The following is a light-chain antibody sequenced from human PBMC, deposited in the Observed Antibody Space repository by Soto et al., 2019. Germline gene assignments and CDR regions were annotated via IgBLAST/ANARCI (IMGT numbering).Light chain of an antibody. CDR3: QQYDTYSRT. CDR2: EGS. Sequence: DIQMTQSPSALSASVGDRVTITCRASQRVSNWLAWYRQKPGEAPKLLIHEGSTLDRGVPSRFSGSGSGTEFTLTISSLQPDDFATFYCQQYDTYSRTFGQGTKVEVK. CDR1: QRVSNW. J-gene: IGKJ1*01. V-gene: IGKV1-5*03.